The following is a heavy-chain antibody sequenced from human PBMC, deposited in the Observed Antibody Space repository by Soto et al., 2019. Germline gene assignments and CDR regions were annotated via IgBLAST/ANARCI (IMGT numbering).Heavy chain of an antibody. J-gene: IGHJ6*03. Sequence: GASVKVSCKASGYTFTSYDINWVRQATGQGLEWMGWMNPNSGNTGYAQKFQGRVTMTRNTSISTAYMELSSLRSEDTAVYYCARGRSIPMVRGVNSRYYYYMDVWGKGTMVTVSS. CDR1: GYTFTSYD. CDR3: ARGRSIPMVRGVNSRYYYYMDV. D-gene: IGHD3-10*01. V-gene: IGHV1-8*01. CDR2: MNPNSGNT.